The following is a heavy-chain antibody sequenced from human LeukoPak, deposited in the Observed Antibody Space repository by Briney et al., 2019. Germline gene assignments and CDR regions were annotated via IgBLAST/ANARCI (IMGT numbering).Heavy chain of an antibody. CDR2: INHSGST. V-gene: IGHV4-34*01. CDR1: GGSFSGYY. Sequence: PSETLSLTCAVYGGSFSGYYWSWIRQPPGKGLEWIGEINHSGSTNYNPSLKSRVTISVDTSKNQFPLKLSSVTAADTAVYYCARAVGGAAAELFDCWGQGTLVTVSS. D-gene: IGHD6-13*01. CDR3: ARAVGGAAAELFDC. J-gene: IGHJ4*02.